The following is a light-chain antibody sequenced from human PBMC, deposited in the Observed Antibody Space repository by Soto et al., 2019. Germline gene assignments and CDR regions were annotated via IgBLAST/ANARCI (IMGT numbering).Light chain of an antibody. CDR3: QKSYSAPSIT. V-gene: IGKV1-39*01. CDR1: QRIFSS. Sequence: DIQMTQSPSSLSASVGDRVTITCRASQRIFSSLNWYQQKPGKAPKLLIYGASNLHSGVSQRFSGSGSGTDFTLTISALQPDDVATYYRQKSYSAPSITFGQGTRLEIK. J-gene: IGKJ5*01. CDR2: GAS.